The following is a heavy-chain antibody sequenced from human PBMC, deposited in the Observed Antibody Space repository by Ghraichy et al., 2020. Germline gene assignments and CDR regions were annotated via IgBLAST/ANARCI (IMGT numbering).Heavy chain of an antibody. CDR3: ARDSDSSGYYSYFDY. J-gene: IGHJ4*02. D-gene: IGHD3-22*01. CDR2: IWYNGSNK. V-gene: IGHV3-33*01. Sequence: GGSLRLSCAASGFTFSSYGMHWVRQVPGKWLEWVAIIWYNGSNKYYADSVKGRFTISRDNSKNTLYLQMNSLGAEDTAVYYCARDSDSSGYYSYFDYWGQGTLVNVSS. CDR1: GFTFSSYG.